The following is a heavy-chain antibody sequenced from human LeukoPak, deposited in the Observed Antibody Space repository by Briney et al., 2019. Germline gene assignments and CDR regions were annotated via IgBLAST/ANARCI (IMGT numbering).Heavy chain of an antibody. J-gene: IGHJ4*02. D-gene: IGHD3-10*01. Sequence: PGGSLRLSCEVSGFTFSSYAMNWVRQAPGKGLEWVSSISSSSNYIYYADSVKGRFTISRDNAKNSLYLQLNSLRAEDTAVYHCAREDSGSRSYGGHWGQGTLVTVSS. V-gene: IGHV3-21*01. CDR1: GFTFSSYA. CDR3: AREDSGSRSYGGH. CDR2: ISSSSNYI.